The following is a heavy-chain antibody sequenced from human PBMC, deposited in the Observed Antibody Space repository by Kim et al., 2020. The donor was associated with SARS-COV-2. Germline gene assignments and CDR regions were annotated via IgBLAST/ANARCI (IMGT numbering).Heavy chain of an antibody. D-gene: IGHD1-26*01. V-gene: IGHV3-23*03. Sequence: GGSLRLSCAASGFTFSDCAMNWVRQAPGKGLEWVSLIYSDGGTTYYADSVKGRFTISRDNSKNSLYLQMNSLRAEDTAFYYCAKGSPKWELGWFDPWGQGTLVTVSS. CDR2: IYSDGGTT. CDR1: GFTFSDCA. CDR3: AKGSPKWELGWFDP. J-gene: IGHJ5*02.